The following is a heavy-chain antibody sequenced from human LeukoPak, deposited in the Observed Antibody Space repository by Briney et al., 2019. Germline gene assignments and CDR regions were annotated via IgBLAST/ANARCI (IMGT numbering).Heavy chain of an antibody. Sequence: ASVKVSSKASGYTFTGYYIHCVRQAPGQGLEWIGWINPNSGGTNYAQKFQGRVTITRDTSISTAYMEMSRLRSDDTAVYYCARDPGDYGMDVWGQGTTVTVSS. J-gene: IGHJ6*02. CDR1: GYTFTGYY. CDR2: INPNSGGT. D-gene: IGHD3-10*01. V-gene: IGHV1-2*02. CDR3: ARDPGDYGMDV.